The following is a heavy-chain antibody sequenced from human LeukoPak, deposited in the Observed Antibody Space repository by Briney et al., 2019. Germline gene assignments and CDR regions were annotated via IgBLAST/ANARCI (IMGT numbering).Heavy chain of an antibody. CDR1: GLTFNNYG. D-gene: IGHD6-25*01. Sequence: GGSPRLSCAASGLTFNNYGMHWVRQAPGKGLEWVAVISYDGSTKYYADSVKGRFTISRDNSKNTLYLQMNSLRAEDTAVYYCASEGLDSSGWTDWGQGTLVTVSS. CDR2: ISYDGSTK. J-gene: IGHJ4*02. V-gene: IGHV3-30*03. CDR3: ASEGLDSSGWTD.